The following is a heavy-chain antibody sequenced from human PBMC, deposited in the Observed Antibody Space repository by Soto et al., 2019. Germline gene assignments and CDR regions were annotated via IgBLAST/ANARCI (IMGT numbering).Heavy chain of an antibody. D-gene: IGHD5-12*01. Sequence: PSETLSLTCTVSGGSISSYYWSWIRQPPGKGLEWIGYIYYSGSTNYNPSLKSRVTISVDTSKNQFSLKLSSVTAADTAVYYCARHSGYDSRNDYWGQGNLVTVSS. J-gene: IGHJ4*02. CDR2: IYYSGST. CDR3: ARHSGYDSRNDY. CDR1: GGSISSYY. V-gene: IGHV4-59*01.